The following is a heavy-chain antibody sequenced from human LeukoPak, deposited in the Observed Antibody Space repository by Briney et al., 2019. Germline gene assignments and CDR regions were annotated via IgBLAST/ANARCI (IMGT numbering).Heavy chain of an antibody. CDR2: ISSSGSTI. V-gene: IGHV3-48*04. CDR3: ARTIYCTSTSCFDYYYYGMDV. CDR1: GFTFSSYG. J-gene: IGHJ6*04. D-gene: IGHD2-2*01. Sequence: GRSLRLSCAASGFTFSSYGVHWVRQAPGKGLEWVSHISSSGSTIYYADSVKGRFTISRDNAKNSLYLQMNSLRAEDTAVYYCARTIYCTSTSCFDYYYYGMDVWGKGTTVTVSS.